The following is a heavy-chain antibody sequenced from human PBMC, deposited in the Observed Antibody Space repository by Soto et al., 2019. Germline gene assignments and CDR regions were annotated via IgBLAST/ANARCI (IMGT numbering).Heavy chain of an antibody. Sequence: GGSLRLSCAASGFTFGNYAMNWVRQAPGKGLEWISSISDPGTSTYYANSVKGRFSMSRDNSKNTLFLQMNRLRADDTAGYFCAKSLVTPSDAFDLWGRGTLVTVSS. CDR1: GFTFGNYA. D-gene: IGHD2-21*02. V-gene: IGHV3-23*01. CDR3: AKSLVTPSDAFDL. J-gene: IGHJ3*01. CDR2: ISDPGTST.